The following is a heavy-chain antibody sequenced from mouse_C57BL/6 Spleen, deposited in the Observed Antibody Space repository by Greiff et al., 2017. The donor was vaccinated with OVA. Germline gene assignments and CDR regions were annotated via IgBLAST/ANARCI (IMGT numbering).Heavy chain of an antibody. CDR2: IDPSDSYT. J-gene: IGHJ2*01. D-gene: IGHD2-1*01. V-gene: IGHV1-69*01. CDR3: ARVNYGNYFDY. Sequence: QVQLKESGAELVMPGASVKLSCKASGYTFTSYWMHWVKQRPGQGLEWIGEIDPSDSYTNYNQKFKGKSTLTVDKSSSTAYMQLSSLTSEDSAVYYCARVNYGNYFDYWGQGTTLTVSS. CDR1: GYTFTSYW.